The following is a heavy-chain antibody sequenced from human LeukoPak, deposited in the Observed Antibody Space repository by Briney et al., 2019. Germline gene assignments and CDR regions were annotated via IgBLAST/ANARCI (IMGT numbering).Heavy chain of an antibody. J-gene: IGHJ3*02. Sequence: PGGSLILSCAASGFIFSTCWMSWVRQAPGKGLEWVANINQDGSKKYYVDSVKGRLTISRDNAKNSLYLQMNSLRAEDTAVYYCARGIVGAKDAFDIWGQGTMVTVSS. V-gene: IGHV3-7*01. D-gene: IGHD1-26*01. CDR1: GFIFSTCW. CDR2: INQDGSKK. CDR3: ARGIVGAKDAFDI.